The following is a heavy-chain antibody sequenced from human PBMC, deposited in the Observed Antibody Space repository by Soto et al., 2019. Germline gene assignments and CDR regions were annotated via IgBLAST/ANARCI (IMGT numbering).Heavy chain of an antibody. J-gene: IGHJ4*02. CDR3: ARDWKETGNTAMVGVLDY. V-gene: IGHV3-30-3*01. D-gene: IGHD5-18*01. Sequence: QVQLVESGGGVVQPGRSLRLSCAASGFTFSSYAMHWVRQAPGKGLEWVAVISYDGSNKYYADSVKGRFTISRDNSKNTLYLQMNSLRAEDTAVYYCARDWKETGNTAMVGVLDYWGQGTLVTVSS. CDR2: ISYDGSNK. CDR1: GFTFSSYA.